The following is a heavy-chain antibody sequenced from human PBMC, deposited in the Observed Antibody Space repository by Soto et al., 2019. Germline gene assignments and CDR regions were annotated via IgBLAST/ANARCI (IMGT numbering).Heavy chain of an antibody. V-gene: IGHV4-39*01. D-gene: IGHD6-13*01. CDR3: ARHGSSSWCFDY. J-gene: IGHJ4*02. CDR1: GGSISSSSYY. CDR2: IYYSGST. Sequence: QLQLQESGPGLVKPSETLSLTCTVSGGSISSSSYYWGWIRQPPGQGMEWIGSIYYSGSTYYNPSLKSRVTIAVDTSKNQFSLNLSSVTAADTAVYYCARHGSSSWCFDYWGQGTLVTVSS.